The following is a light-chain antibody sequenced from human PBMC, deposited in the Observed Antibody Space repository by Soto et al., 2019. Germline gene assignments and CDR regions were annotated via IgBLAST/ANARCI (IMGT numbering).Light chain of an antibody. CDR2: GAS. CDR1: QSINSE. CDR3: QQGNNWPLT. V-gene: IGKV3-15*01. J-gene: IGKJ2*01. Sequence: EIVMTQSPATLSLSPGERAALSCRASQSINSELAWYQQKPGQPPRLLIYGASTRATGVPARFTGSESGSEFTLTIRGLQSEDFAGYYCQQGNNWPLTFGQGTRMEI.